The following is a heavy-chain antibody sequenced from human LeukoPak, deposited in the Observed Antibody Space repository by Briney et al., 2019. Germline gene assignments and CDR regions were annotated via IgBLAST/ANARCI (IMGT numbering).Heavy chain of an antibody. CDR1: GGSFSGYY. CDR3: AGLLAAAGQGGIDY. V-gene: IGHV4-34*01. CDR2: INHSGST. J-gene: IGHJ4*02. Sequence: KPSETLSLTCAVCGGSFSGYYWSWIRQPPGKGLEWIGEINHSGSTNYNPSLKSRVTISVDTSKNQFSLKLSSVTAADTAVYYCAGLLAAAGQGGIDYWGQGTLVTVSS. D-gene: IGHD6-13*01.